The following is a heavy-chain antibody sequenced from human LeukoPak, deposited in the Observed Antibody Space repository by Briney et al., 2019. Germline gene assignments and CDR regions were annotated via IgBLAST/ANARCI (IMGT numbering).Heavy chain of an antibody. V-gene: IGHV3-15*01. Sequence: PGGSLRLSCAASGFTFSNAWMSWVRQAPGKGLEWVGRIKSKTDGGTTDYAAPVKGRFTISRDDSKNTLYLQMNSLKTEDTAVYYCAKDQDIYYSGSYYFDYWGQGTLVTVSS. CDR3: AKDQDIYYSGSYYFDY. CDR1: GFTFSNAW. CDR2: IKSKTDGGTT. J-gene: IGHJ4*02. D-gene: IGHD1-26*01.